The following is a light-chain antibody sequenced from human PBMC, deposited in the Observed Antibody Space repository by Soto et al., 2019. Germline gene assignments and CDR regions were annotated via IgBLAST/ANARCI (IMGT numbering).Light chain of an antibody. V-gene: IGLV1-44*01. Sequence: QSVLTQPPSASGTPGQRVTISCSGSSSNIGSDTVSWYQQLPGTAPKLLIYSNNQRPSGVPDRFSGSKSGTSASLAISGLQSEDEADYYCAAWDGSLNGWVFCGGPKLTVL. J-gene: IGLJ3*02. CDR3: AAWDGSLNGWV. CDR2: SNN. CDR1: SSNIGSDT.